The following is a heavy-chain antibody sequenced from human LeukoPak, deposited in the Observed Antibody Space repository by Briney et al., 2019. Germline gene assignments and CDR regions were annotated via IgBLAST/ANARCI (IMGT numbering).Heavy chain of an antibody. D-gene: IGHD5-18*01. CDR2: ISSSSSYI. Sequence: PGGSLRLPCAASGFTFSSYSMNWVRQAPGKGLEWVSSISSSSSYIYYADSVKGRFTISRDNAKNSLYLQMNSLRAEDTAVYYCARDLRGYSSPYYFDYWGQGTLVTVSS. J-gene: IGHJ4*02. CDR3: ARDLRGYSSPYYFDY. V-gene: IGHV3-21*01. CDR1: GFTFSSYS.